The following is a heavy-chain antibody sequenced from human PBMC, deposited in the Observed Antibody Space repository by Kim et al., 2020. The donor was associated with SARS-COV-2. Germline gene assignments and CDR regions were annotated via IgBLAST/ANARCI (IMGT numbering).Heavy chain of an antibody. J-gene: IGHJ6*02. CDR3: ARDAGGINYGIDV. CDR1: SGSINSSYW. D-gene: IGHD3-16*01. V-gene: IGHV4-4*02. Sequence: SETLSLTCVVSSGSINSSYWWSWVRQSPEKGLEWIGEIYHSGMTNYNPSLKSRITMAVDKPKNQFSLKVNSVTAEDTAGYYCARDAGGINYGIDVWGQDNTVTV. CDR2: IYHSGMT.